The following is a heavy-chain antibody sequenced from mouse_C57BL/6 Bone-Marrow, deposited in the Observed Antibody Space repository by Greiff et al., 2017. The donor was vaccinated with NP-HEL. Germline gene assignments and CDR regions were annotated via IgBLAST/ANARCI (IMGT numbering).Heavy chain of an antibody. J-gene: IGHJ2*01. CDR3: ARGGVTTVVDDY. V-gene: IGHV1-80*01. CDR2: IYPGDGDT. D-gene: IGHD1-1*01. Sequence: VQVVESGAELVKPGASVKISCKASGYAFSSYWMNWVKQRPGKGLEWIGQIYPGDGDTNYNEKFKGKATLTADKSSSTAYMQLSSLTSEDSAVYFCARGGVTTVVDDYWGQGTTLTVSS. CDR1: GYAFSSYW.